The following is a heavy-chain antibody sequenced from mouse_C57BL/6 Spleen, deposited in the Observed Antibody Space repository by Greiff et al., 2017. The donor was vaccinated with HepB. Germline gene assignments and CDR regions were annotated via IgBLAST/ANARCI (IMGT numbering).Heavy chain of an antibody. Sequence: QVQLQQPGAELVKPGASVKLSCKASGYTFTDYCMHWVKQRPGQGLEWIGMIRPNSGSNNYNEKFKGKATLTVDKSSSTAYMQLSRLTSEDSAVYYGARGDYYGSSDEDWYFDVWGTGTTVTVSS. CDR3: ARGDYYGSSDEDWYFDV. V-gene: IGHV1-64*01. CDR1: GYTFTDYC. J-gene: IGHJ1*03. D-gene: IGHD1-1*01. CDR2: IRPNSGSN.